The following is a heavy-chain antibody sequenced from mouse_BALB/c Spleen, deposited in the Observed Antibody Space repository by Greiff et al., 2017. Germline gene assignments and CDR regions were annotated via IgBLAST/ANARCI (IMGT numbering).Heavy chain of an antibody. V-gene: IGHV1-9*01. CDR3: ASDYGSSRFAY. Sequence: QVQLKESGAELMKPGASVTISCKATGYTFSSYWIEWVKQRPGHGLEWIGEILPGSGSTNYNEKFKGKATLTADTSSNTAYMQLSSLTSEDSAVYYCASDYGSSRFAYWGQGTLVTVSA. CDR1: GYTFSSYW. J-gene: IGHJ3*01. D-gene: IGHD1-1*01. CDR2: ILPGSGST.